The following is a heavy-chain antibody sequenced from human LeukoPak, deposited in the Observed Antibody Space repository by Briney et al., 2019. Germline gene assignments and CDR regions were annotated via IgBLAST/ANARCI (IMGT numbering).Heavy chain of an antibody. D-gene: IGHD3-10*01. V-gene: IGHV3-48*03. CDR2: ISSSGSTI. Sequence: GGSLRLSCAASGFTFSSYEMNWVRQAPGKGLEWVSYISSSGSTIYYADSVKGRFTISRDNSKNTLYLQMNSLRAEDTAVYYCANQITMVRGVLNPPFDYWGQGTLVTVSS. J-gene: IGHJ4*02. CDR3: ANQITMVRGVLNPPFDY. CDR1: GFTFSSYE.